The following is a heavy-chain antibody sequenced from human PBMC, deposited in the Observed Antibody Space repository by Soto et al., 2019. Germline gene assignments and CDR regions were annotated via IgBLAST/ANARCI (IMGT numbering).Heavy chain of an antibody. CDR1: GYTFTDYY. D-gene: IGHD5-12*01. Sequence: QVQLVQSGAEVKKPGASVKVSCKASGYTFTDYYIHWVRQAPGQGLEWMGWINSKNGGTKYVQKFQGRVTMTRATSITIAYMELTRLRYDDTAVYYCARGGNSGYYYEWGQGTLVTVSS. J-gene: IGHJ4*02. V-gene: IGHV1-2*02. CDR2: INSKNGGT. CDR3: ARGGNSGYYYE.